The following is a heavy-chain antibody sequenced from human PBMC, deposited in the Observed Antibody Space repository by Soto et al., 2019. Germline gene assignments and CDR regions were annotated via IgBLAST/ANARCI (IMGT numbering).Heavy chain of an antibody. CDR1: GFTFSSYD. V-gene: IGHV3-30*18. D-gene: IGHD2-15*01. Sequence: GGSLRLSCAASGFTFSSYDMHWVRQAPGKGLEWVAVISYDGSNKYYADSVKGRFTISRDNSKNTLYLQMNSLRAEDTAVYYCAKEGIDIVVVVAANYYYYYYMDVWGKGTTVTVS. CDR3: AKEGIDIVVVVAANYYYYYYMDV. J-gene: IGHJ6*03. CDR2: ISYDGSNK.